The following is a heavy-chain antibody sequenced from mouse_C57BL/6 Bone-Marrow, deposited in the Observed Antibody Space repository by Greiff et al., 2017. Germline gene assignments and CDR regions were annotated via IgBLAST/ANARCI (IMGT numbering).Heavy chain of an antibody. CDR1: GYTFTSYG. V-gene: IGHV1-81*01. Sequence: VQGVESGAELARPGASVKLSCKASGYTFTSYGISWVKQRTGQGLEWIGEIYPRSGNTYYNEKFKGKATLTADKSSSTAYMELRSLTSEDSAVYFCARWAYYFDYWGQGTTLTVSS. CDR3: ARWAYYFDY. CDR2: IYPRSGNT. J-gene: IGHJ2*01.